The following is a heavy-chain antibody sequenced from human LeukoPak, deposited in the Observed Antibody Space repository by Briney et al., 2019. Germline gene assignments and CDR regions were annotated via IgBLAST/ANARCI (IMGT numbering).Heavy chain of an antibody. J-gene: IGHJ4*02. CDR3: ARSHEYCSGGSCYPLTFDY. D-gene: IGHD2-15*01. CDR1: GGSISSCY. Sequence: SETLSLTCTVSGGSISSCYWSWIRQPPGKGLEWIGYIYYSGSTNYNPSLKSRVTISVDTSKNQFSLKLGSVTAADTAEYYCARSHEYCSGGSCYPLTFDYWGQATLVSVSS. V-gene: IGHV4-59*01. CDR2: IYYSGST.